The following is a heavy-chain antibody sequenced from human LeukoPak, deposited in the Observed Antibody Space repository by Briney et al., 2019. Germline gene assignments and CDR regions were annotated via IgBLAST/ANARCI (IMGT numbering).Heavy chain of an antibody. Sequence: EASVKVSCKASGGTFSSYAISWVRQAPGQGLEWMGGIIPIFGTANYVQKLQGRVTMTTDTSTSTAYMELRSLRSDDTAVYYCARGGWTAMSGGGIDYWGQGTLVTVSS. CDR2: IIPIFGTA. D-gene: IGHD5-18*01. V-gene: IGHV1-69*05. J-gene: IGHJ4*02. CDR1: GGTFSSYA. CDR3: ARGGWTAMSGGGIDY.